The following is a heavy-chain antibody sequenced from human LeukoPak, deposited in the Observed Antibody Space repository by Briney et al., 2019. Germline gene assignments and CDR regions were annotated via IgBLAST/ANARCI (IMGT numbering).Heavy chain of an antibody. D-gene: IGHD3-9*01. CDR1: GGTFSSYA. Sequence: ASVKVSCKASGGTFSSYAISWVRQAPGQGLEWMGRIIPILGIANYAQKFQGRVTITADKSTSTAYMELSSLRSEDTAVYYCARDQSPILRSFDWLYPGYFDYWGQGTLVTVSS. CDR2: IIPILGIA. J-gene: IGHJ4*02. V-gene: IGHV1-69*04. CDR3: ARDQSPILRSFDWLYPGYFDY.